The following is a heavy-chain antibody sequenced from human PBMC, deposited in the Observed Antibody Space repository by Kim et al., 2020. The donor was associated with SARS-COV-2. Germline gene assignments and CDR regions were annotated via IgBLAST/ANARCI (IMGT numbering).Heavy chain of an antibody. Sequence: GGSLRLSCVASGFTFTTYGMHWVRQPPGKGLEWVAAILSDGCKEYYVDSMKGRFTISRDDPKNTLYLQINSLRDDDTAVYYCVRDSTYSSGWYPLGFWGQGTLVTVSS. CDR2: ILSDGCKE. CDR3: VRDSTYSSGWYPLGF. V-gene: IGHV3-30*03. J-gene: IGHJ4*02. CDR1: GFTFTTYG. D-gene: IGHD6-19*01.